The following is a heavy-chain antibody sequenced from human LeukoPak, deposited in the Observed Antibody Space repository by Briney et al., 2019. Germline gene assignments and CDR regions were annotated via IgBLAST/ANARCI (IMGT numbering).Heavy chain of an antibody. Sequence: GESLQISCKGSGYSFTSYWIGWVRQMPGKGLERMGIIYPGDSDTRYSPSFQGQVTTSADKSISTAYLQWSSLKASDTAMYYCARTLPSIAVAGQLDYWGQGTLATVSS. CDR3: ARTLPSIAVAGQLDY. CDR2: IYPGDSDT. J-gene: IGHJ4*02. D-gene: IGHD6-19*01. V-gene: IGHV5-51*01. CDR1: GYSFTSYW.